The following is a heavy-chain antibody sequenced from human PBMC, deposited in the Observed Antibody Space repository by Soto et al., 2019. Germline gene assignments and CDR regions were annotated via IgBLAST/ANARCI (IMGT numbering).Heavy chain of an antibody. CDR2: IIPILGIA. D-gene: IGHD3-22*01. J-gene: IGHJ5*02. CDR1: GGTFSSYA. V-gene: IGHV1-69*10. CDR3: ARGSYDSSGYYYNWFDP. Sequence: ASVKVSCKASGGTFSSYAISWVRQAPGQGLEWMGGIIPILGIANYAQKFQGRVTSTADKSTSTAYMELSSLRSEDTAVYYCARGSYDSSGYYYNWFDPWGQGTLVTVSS.